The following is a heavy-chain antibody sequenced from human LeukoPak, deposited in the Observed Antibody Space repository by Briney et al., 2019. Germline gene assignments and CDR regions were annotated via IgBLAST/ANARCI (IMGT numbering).Heavy chain of an antibody. CDR3: AKDLMDSSSWGVFDY. J-gene: IGHJ4*02. Sequence: PGGSLRLSCAASGFTFSSYAMSWVRQAPGKGLEWVSAISGSGGSTYYADSVKGRFTISRDNSKNTLYPQMNSLRAEDTAVYYCAKDLMDSSSWGVFDYWGQGTLVTVSS. CDR2: ISGSGGST. D-gene: IGHD6-13*01. CDR1: GFTFSSYA. V-gene: IGHV3-23*01.